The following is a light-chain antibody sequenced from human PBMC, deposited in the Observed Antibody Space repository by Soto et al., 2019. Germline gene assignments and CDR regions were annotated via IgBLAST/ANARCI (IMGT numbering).Light chain of an antibody. J-gene: IGKJ1*01. CDR1: QSVSSSF. CDR2: AAS. Sequence: EIVLTQSPGTLSLSPGERATLSCRASQSVSSSFLAWYQHKPGQAPRLLIYAASSRATGIPDRFSGSGSGTDFTLTISRLEPEDFAVYYCQHYGSSPRMFGQGTKVEIK. CDR3: QHYGSSPRM. V-gene: IGKV3-20*01.